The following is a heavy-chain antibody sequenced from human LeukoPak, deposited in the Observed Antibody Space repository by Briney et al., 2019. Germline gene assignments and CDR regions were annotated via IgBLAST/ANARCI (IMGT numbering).Heavy chain of an antibody. V-gene: IGHV1-18*01. CDR3: ARDPSNTSGRYTYFDY. CDR2: ISAFNGET. D-gene: IGHD3-16*02. CDR1: GYTFTSHG. J-gene: IGHJ4*02. Sequence: GASVKVSCKTYGYTFTSHGISWVRQAPRQGLEWMGWISAFNGETHYAQNLQGRVTMTTDTSTGTAYMELRSLRSDDTAVYYCARDPSNTSGRYTYFDYWGQGTLVTVSS.